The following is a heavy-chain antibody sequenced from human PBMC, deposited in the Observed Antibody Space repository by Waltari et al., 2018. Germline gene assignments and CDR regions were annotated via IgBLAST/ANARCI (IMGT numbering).Heavy chain of an antibody. V-gene: IGHV5-51*01. CDR1: GYTFTNYW. CDR2: IYPSDSDT. CDR3: ARGGGDYYMDV. J-gene: IGHJ6*03. D-gene: IGHD3-10*01. Sequence: EVQLVQSGAEVKKPGESLKISCKGSGYTFTNYWIGWVRQMPGKGLEWMGFIYPSDSDTKYSSSFQGQVTISLDKSITTAYLQWSSLKASDTAMYYCARGGGDYYMDVWGQGTTVTVSS.